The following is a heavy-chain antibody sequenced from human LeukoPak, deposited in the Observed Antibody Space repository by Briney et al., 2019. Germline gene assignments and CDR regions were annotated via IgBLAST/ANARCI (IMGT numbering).Heavy chain of an antibody. CDR1: GFTFSSYA. V-gene: IGHV3-7*01. Sequence: GGSLRLSCAASGFTFSSYAMSWVRQAPGKGLEWVANIEQDGSEKYYVDSVKGRFTISRDNAKNSLYLQMNSLRAEDTAVYYCARDLPVRGVMRYAFDIWGQGTMVTVSS. CDR3: ARDLPVRGVMRYAFDI. J-gene: IGHJ3*02. D-gene: IGHD3-10*01. CDR2: IEQDGSEK.